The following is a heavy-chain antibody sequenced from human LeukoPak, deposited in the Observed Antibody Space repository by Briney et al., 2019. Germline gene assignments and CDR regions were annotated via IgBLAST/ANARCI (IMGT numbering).Heavy chain of an antibody. Sequence: GGSLRLSCAASGFTFSSYAMSWARQAPGKGLEWVSAISGSGGSTYYADSVKGRFTISRDNPKNTLYLQMNSLRAEDTAVYYCAKAYGGNTPHYFDYWGQGTLVTVSS. CDR2: ISGSGGST. V-gene: IGHV3-23*01. D-gene: IGHD4-23*01. CDR1: GFTFSSYA. J-gene: IGHJ4*02. CDR3: AKAYGGNTPHYFDY.